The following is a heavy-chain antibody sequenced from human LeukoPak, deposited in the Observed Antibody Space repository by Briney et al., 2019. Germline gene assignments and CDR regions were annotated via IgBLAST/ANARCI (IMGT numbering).Heavy chain of an antibody. Sequence: SGGSLRLSCAASGFTFSSYWMNWARQAPGKGLEWVASINHNGNVNYYVDSVKGRFTISRDNAKNSLYLQMNSLRAEDTAVYYCARGGCSSISCSIDYWGQGTLVTVSS. V-gene: IGHV3-7*01. J-gene: IGHJ4*02. CDR1: GFTFSSYW. CDR3: ARGGCSSISCSIDY. D-gene: IGHD2-2*01. CDR2: INHNGNVN.